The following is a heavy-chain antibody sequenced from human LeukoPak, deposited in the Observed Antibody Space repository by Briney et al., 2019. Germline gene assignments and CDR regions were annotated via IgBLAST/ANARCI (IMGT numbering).Heavy chain of an antibody. CDR3: ARAGGWEPHYYNWFDP. Sequence: ASVKVSCKASGYTFTSYYMHWVRQAPGQGLEWMGLINPTGGSTGYAQKFQGRVTMTRDMSTSTDYMELSSLRSEDTAVYYCARAGGWEPHYYNWFDPWGQGTLVTVSS. D-gene: IGHD1-26*01. J-gene: IGHJ5*02. V-gene: IGHV1-46*01. CDR2: INPTGGST. CDR1: GYTFTSYY.